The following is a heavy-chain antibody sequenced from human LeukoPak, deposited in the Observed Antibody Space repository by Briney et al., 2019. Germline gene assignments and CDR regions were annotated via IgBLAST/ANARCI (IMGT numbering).Heavy chain of an antibody. D-gene: IGHD3-22*01. V-gene: IGHV1-69*13. CDR2: IIPVLGTA. CDR1: GGTFSAYA. Sequence: SVKVSCKSSGGTFSAYAISWVRQAPGQGLEWMGGIIPVLGTATYAQKFQGKVTITADESTSTAYMELSSLRSEDTAVYYCARADSSGHFVYSFWGQGTLVTVSP. CDR3: ARADSSGHFVYSF. J-gene: IGHJ4*02.